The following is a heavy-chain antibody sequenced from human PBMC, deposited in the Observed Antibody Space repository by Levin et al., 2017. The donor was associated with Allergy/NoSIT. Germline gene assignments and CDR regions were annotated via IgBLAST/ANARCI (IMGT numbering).Heavy chain of an antibody. CDR3: ARRASLYDSSGYSAFLDD. V-gene: IGHV4-59*01. D-gene: IGHD3-22*01. J-gene: IGHJ4*02. CDR2: IYYSGST. Sequence: SQTLSLTCTVSGGSISSYYWSWIRQPPGKGLEWIGYIYYSGSTNYNPSLKSRVTISVDTSKNQFSLKLSSVTAADTAVYYCARRASLYDSSGYSAFLDDWGQGTLVTVSS. CDR1: GGSISSYY.